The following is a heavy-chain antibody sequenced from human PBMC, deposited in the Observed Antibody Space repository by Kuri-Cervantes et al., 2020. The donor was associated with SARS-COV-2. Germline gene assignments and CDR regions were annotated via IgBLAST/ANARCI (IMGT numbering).Heavy chain of an antibody. D-gene: IGHD4-23*01. CDR3: AKESTYYGGKDGDAFDI. J-gene: IGHJ3*02. CDR2: ISYDGSNK. CDR1: GFTFSSYS. Sequence: GESLKISCAASGFTFSSYSMNWVRQAPGKGLEWVAVISYDGSNKYYADSVKGRFTISRDNSKNTLYLQMNSLRAEDTAVYYCAKESTYYGGKDGDAFDIWGQGTMVTVSS. V-gene: IGHV3-30*18.